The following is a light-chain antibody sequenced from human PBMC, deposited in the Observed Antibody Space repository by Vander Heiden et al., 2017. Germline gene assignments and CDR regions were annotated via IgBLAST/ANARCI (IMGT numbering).Light chain of an antibody. J-gene: IGLJ1*01. CDR2: EDN. V-gene: IGLV1-51*02. CDR3: GTWESRLSAFSYV. CDR1: DSNIGNNY. Sequence: QSVLTQPPSVSAAPGQKVTISCFGSDSNIGNNYVSWYQHLPGTAPKLLIYEDNKRPSGIPDRFSGSKSGTSATLGITGLQTRDEADYFCGTWESRLSAFSYVFGTGTTVSVL.